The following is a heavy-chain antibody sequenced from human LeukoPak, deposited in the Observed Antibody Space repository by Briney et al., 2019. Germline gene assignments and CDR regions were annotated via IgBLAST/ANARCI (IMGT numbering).Heavy chain of an antibody. CDR3: ASGESDYLGYYGMDV. CDR1: GGSISIYY. CDR2: IYYSGST. D-gene: IGHD4-17*01. J-gene: IGHJ6*04. Sequence: SETLSLTCTVSGGSISIYYWSWIRQPPGKGREWIGYIYYSGSTNYNPSLKSRVPISVDTSKNQFSLKLSSVTAADTAVYYCASGESDYLGYYGMDVWGKGTTVTVSS. V-gene: IGHV4-59*01.